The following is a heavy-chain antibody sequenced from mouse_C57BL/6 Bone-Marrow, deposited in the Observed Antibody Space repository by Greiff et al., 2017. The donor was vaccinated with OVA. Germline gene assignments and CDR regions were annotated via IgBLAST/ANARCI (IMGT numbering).Heavy chain of an antibody. D-gene: IGHD1-1*02. V-gene: IGHV1-59*01. Sequence: QVQLQQPGAELVRPGTSVKLSCKASGYTFTSYWMHWVKQRPGQGLEWIGVIDPSDSYTNYNQKFKGKATLTVDTSSSTAYMQLSSLTSEYAAVYYCARGSTGTNYWCQGTTLTVSS. J-gene: IGHJ2*01. CDR2: IDPSDSYT. CDR1: GYTFTSYW. CDR3: ARGSTGTNY.